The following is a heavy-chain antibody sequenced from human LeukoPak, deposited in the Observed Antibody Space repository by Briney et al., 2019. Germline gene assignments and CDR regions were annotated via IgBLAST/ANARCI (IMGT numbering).Heavy chain of an antibody. CDR3: ARAVSGYYDILTGAFDP. CDR2: INHSGST. Sequence: SETLSLTCAVYGGSFSGCYWSWIRQPPGKGLEWIGEINHSGSTNYNPSLKSRVTISVDTSKNQFSLKLSSVTAADTAVYYCARAVSGYYDILTGAFDPWGQGTLVTVSS. CDR1: GGSFSGCY. V-gene: IGHV4-34*01. J-gene: IGHJ5*02. D-gene: IGHD3-9*01.